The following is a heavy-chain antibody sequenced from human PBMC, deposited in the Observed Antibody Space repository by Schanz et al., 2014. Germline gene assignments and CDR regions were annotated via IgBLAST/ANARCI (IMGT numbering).Heavy chain of an antibody. J-gene: IGHJ6*02. CDR2: IGGSGDST. D-gene: IGHD5-12*01. CDR1: GFTFSNHA. V-gene: IGHV3-23*01. CDR3: ARDLTVDTGYVVHYYYYGMDV. Sequence: VQLLQSGGALVQPGGSLRLSCAASGFTFSNHALSWVRQAPGKGLEWVSGIGGSGDSTHYADSVKGRFIISRDNSKNTLYLQMNSLRAEDTAVYFCARDLTVDTGYVVHYYYYGMDVWGQGTLVTVSS.